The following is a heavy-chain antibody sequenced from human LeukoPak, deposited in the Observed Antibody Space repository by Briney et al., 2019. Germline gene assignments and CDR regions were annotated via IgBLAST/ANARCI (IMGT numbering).Heavy chain of an antibody. Sequence: ASVKVSCKASGYTFTGYSISWVRQAPGQGLEWMGWINPNSGGTNYAQKFQGRVTMTRDTSISTAYMELSRLRSDDTAVYYCARDTSHSYYYDSPEGGLCFVYWGQGTLVTVSS. V-gene: IGHV1-2*02. D-gene: IGHD3-22*01. CDR3: ARDTSHSYYYDSPEGGLCFVY. CDR1: GYTFTGYS. CDR2: INPNSGGT. J-gene: IGHJ4*02.